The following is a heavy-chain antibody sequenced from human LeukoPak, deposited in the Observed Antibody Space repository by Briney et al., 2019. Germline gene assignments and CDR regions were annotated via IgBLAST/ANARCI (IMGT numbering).Heavy chain of an antibody. CDR1: GYTFTDYY. J-gene: IGHJ4*02. Sequence: ASVKVSCKASGYTFTDYYMQWVRQAPGQGLEWMGWINPNSGGTNYAQKFQGRVTMTRDTSISTAYMELSRLRSDDTAVYYCARLRYFDWPPKEYYFDYWGQGTLVTVSS. V-gene: IGHV1-2*02. CDR3: ARLRYFDWPPKEYYFDY. D-gene: IGHD3-9*01. CDR2: INPNSGGT.